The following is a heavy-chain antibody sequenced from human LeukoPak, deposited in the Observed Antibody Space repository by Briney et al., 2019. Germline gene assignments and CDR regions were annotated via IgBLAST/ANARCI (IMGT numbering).Heavy chain of an antibody. J-gene: IGHJ2*01. D-gene: IGHD3-10*01. CDR3: AKTYGSGSLSTYWYFDL. CDR2: ISFDGSNK. V-gene: IGHV3-30*18. CDR1: GFTFSSYG. Sequence: VRSLRLSCAVSGFTFSSYGIHWVRQAPGKGLEWVAVISFDGSNKYYADSVKGRFTISRDNSKNTLFLQMNSLRAEDTAVYYCAKTYGSGSLSTYWYFDLWGRGTLVTVSS.